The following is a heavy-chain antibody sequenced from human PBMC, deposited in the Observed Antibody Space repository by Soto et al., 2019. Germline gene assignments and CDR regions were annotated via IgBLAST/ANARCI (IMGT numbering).Heavy chain of an antibody. CDR2: MYYSGST. CDR3: ARVPYYYGSGSYSSQINWFDP. Sequence: PSETLSLTCTVSGGSISSYYWSWIRQPPGKGLEWIGYMYYSGSTYYNPSLKSRVTISVDTSKNQFSLKLSSVTAADTAVYYCARVPYYYGSGSYSSQINWFDPWGQGTLVTVSS. D-gene: IGHD3-10*01. CDR1: GGSISSYY. J-gene: IGHJ5*02. V-gene: IGHV4-59*04.